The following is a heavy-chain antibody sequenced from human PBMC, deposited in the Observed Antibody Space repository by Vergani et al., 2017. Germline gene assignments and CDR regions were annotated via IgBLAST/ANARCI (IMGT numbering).Heavy chain of an antibody. Sequence: QVQLQESGPGLVKPSETLSLTCTVSGGSISSYYWSWIRQPAGKGLEWIGRIYTSGSTNYNPSPKSRVTMSVDTSKNQFSLKLSSVTAADTAVYYCARGTFDDFWSGADNYWYFDLWGRGTLVTVSS. CDR3: ARGTFDDFWSGADNYWYFDL. V-gene: IGHV4-4*07. J-gene: IGHJ2*01. CDR2: IYTSGST. CDR1: GGSISSYY. D-gene: IGHD3-3*01.